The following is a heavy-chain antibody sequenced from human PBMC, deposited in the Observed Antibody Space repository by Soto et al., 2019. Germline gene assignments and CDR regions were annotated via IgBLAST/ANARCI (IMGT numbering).Heavy chain of an antibody. V-gene: IGHV1-18*04. J-gene: IGHJ5*02. CDR2: MSIYNDES. Sequence: QVHLVQSGAELKKPGESVKVSCKTSGYSFSDYGINWVRQAPGQGLQWVGWMSIYNDESKYAENLQGRVTMTTDTSTNTAFLEVRSLRSDDTAVYYCARASVPAHSFGINTWLDPWGQGTLVTVSS. D-gene: IGHD5-18*01. CDR3: ARASVPAHSFGINTWLDP. CDR1: GYSFSDYG.